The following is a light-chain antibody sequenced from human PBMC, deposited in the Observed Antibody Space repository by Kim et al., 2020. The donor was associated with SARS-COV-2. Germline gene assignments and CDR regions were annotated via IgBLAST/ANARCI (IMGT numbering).Light chain of an antibody. J-gene: IGLJ2*01. CDR1: NIGSKS. Sequence: APDKTARITCGGNNIGSKSVHWYQQKPGQAPVLVIYYDSDRPSGIPERFSGSNSGNTATLTISRVEAGDEADYYCQVWDSSSDHVVFGGGTQLTVL. V-gene: IGLV3-21*04. CDR2: YDS. CDR3: QVWDSSSDHVV.